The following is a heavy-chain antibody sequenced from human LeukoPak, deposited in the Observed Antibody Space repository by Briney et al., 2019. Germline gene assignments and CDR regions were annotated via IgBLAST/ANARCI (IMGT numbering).Heavy chain of an antibody. V-gene: IGHV3-23*01. CDR1: GFTFSIYA. CDR2: ISGSGGST. Sequence: GGSLRLSCAASGFTFSIYAMSWVRQAPGKGLEWVSAISGSGGSTYYADSVKGRFTISRDNSKNTLYLQMNSLRAEDTAVYYCAKSRGYGFGIFDYWGQGTLVTVSS. J-gene: IGHJ4*02. CDR3: AKSRGYGFGIFDY. D-gene: IGHD2-15*01.